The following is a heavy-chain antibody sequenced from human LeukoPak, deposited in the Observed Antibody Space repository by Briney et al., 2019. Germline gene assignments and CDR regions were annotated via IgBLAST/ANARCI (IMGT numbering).Heavy chain of an antibody. V-gene: IGHV1-18*01. D-gene: IGHD3-16*02. CDR3: ARSYGLEADY. Sequence: GASVKVSCKASGGTFSSYAISWVRQAPGQGLELVGWIAAYNGLTNYAQNLQGRLTLTTDTSTTTAYMELRNLTSDDTAIYFCARSYGLEADYWGRGTLVTVSS. CDR1: GGTFSSYA. J-gene: IGHJ4*02. CDR2: IAAYNGLT.